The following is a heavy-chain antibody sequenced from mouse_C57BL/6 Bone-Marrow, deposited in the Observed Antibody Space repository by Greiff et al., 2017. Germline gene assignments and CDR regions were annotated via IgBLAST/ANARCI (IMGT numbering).Heavy chain of an antibody. V-gene: IGHV1-64*01. D-gene: IGHD4-1*01. J-gene: IGHJ3*01. CDR2: FHPNSGST. CDR3: ARMLTEPYAY. Sequence: QVQLQQPGAELVKPGASVKLSCKASGYTFTSYWMHWVKQRPGQGLEWIGMFHPNSGSTNYNVKFKSKATLTVDKSSSTAYMQLSSLTSEDSAVYYCARMLTEPYAYWGQGTLVTVSA. CDR1: GYTFTSYW.